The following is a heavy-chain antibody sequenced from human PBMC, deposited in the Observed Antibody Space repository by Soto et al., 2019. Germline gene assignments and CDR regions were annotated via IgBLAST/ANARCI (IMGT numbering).Heavy chain of an antibody. J-gene: IGHJ4*02. Sequence: PSETLSLTCAVSGYSISSGYYWGWIRQPPGKGLEWIGSIYHSGSTYYNPSLKSRVTISVDTSKNQISLKLSSVTAADTAVYYCARDLSPYYYDSSGYYYWGQGTLVTVSS. D-gene: IGHD3-22*01. CDR1: GYSISSGYY. CDR2: IYHSGST. CDR3: ARDLSPYYYDSSGYYY. V-gene: IGHV4-38-2*02.